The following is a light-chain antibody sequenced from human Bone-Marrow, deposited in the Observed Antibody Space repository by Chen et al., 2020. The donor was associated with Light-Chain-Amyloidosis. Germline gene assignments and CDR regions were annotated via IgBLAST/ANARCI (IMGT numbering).Light chain of an antibody. Sequence: EIVLTQSPGTLSSSQEERATLSCRASQSVSSSYLAWYQPKPGQAPRLLIYGASSRATGIPDRFSGSGSETDFTLTISRLEPEDFAVYYCQQYGSSPYTFGQGTKLEIK. V-gene: IGKV3-20*01. CDR3: QQYGSSPYT. CDR2: GAS. CDR1: QSVSSSY. J-gene: IGKJ2*01.